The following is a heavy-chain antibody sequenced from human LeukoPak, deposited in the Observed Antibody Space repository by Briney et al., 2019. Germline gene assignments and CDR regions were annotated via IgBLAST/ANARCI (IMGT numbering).Heavy chain of an antibody. Sequence: QPGGSLRLSCAASGFIFNNYGMSWIRQAPGKGLEWVSAIRSSGTSTYYADSVKGRFTVSRDNSKNTLYLQMNSLRAEDTAVYYCTKDHYPTIVGSKAIGSWDYWGQGTLTAVSS. J-gene: IGHJ4*02. D-gene: IGHD1-26*01. CDR1: GFIFNNYG. CDR2: IRSSGTST. CDR3: TKDHYPTIVGSKAIGSWDY. V-gene: IGHV3-23*01.